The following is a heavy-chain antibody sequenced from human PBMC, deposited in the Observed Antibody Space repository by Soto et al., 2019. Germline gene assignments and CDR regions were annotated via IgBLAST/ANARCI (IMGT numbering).Heavy chain of an antibody. CDR2: IYSGGST. CDR1: GFTVSSNY. CDR3: ARSLAHFNWFDP. V-gene: IGHV3-66*01. D-gene: IGHD3-3*02. J-gene: IGHJ5*02. Sequence: EVQLVESGGGLVQPGGSLRLSCAASGFTVSSNYMSWVRQAPGKGLEWVSVIYSGGSTYYADSVKDRFTISRDNSKNTLYLQMNSLRAEDTAVYYCARSLAHFNWFDPWGQGTLVTVSS.